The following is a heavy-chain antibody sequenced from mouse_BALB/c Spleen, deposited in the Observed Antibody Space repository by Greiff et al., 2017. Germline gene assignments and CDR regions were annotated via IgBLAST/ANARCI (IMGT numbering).Heavy chain of an antibody. V-gene: IGHV1-67*01. CDR3: AREGDGDYAMDY. D-gene: IGHD1-1*01. Sequence: LQESGPELVRPGVSVKISCKGSGYTFTDYAMHWVKQSHAKSLEWIGVISTYYGNTNYNQKFKGKATMTVDKSSSTAYMELARLTSEDSAIYYCAREGDGDYAMDYWGQGTSVTVSS. CDR2: ISTYYGNT. CDR1: GYTFTDYA. J-gene: IGHJ4*01.